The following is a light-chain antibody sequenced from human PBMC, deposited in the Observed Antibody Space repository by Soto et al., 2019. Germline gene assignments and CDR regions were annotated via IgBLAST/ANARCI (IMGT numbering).Light chain of an antibody. CDR3: QQHGTSPIT. V-gene: IGKV3-20*01. J-gene: IGKJ5*01. CDR2: GAS. Sequence: EIVLAPSPGTLSLSPGERANLSCRASQSVSSSYLAWYQQKPGQTPRLLVYGASSRATGIPDRFSGSGSGTDFTLTISRLEPEDFAVYYCQQHGTSPITFGQGTRLEIK. CDR1: QSVSSSY.